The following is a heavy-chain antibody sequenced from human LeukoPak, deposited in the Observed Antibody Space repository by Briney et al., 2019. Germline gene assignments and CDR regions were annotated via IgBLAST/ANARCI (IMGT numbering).Heavy chain of an antibody. CDR3: ARLTGYYDYVWGSYRPYYFDY. V-gene: IGHV4-39*01. CDR2: IYYSGST. CDR1: GGSISSSSYY. D-gene: IGHD3-16*02. J-gene: IGHJ4*02. Sequence: SETLSLTCTVSGGSISSSSYYWGWIRQPPGKGLEWIGSIYYSGSTYYNPSLKSRVTISVDTSKSQFSLKLSSVTAADTAVYYCARLTGYYDYVWGSYRPYYFDYWGQGTLVTVSS.